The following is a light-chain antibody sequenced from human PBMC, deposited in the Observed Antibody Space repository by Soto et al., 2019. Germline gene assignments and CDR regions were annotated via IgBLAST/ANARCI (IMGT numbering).Light chain of an antibody. Sequence: QSALTQPPSASGSPGQSVTISCTGTSSDVGDYNYVSWYQQHPGKTPKLMIYEVSKRPSGVPDRFSGSKSGNTASLTVSGLQAEDEADYYCSSYAGSLYIFGTETKDTVL. CDR1: SSDVGDYNY. CDR3: SSYAGSLYI. V-gene: IGLV2-8*01. J-gene: IGLJ1*01. CDR2: EVS.